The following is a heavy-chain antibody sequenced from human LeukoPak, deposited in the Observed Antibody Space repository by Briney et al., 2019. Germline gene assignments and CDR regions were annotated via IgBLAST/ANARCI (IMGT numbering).Heavy chain of an antibody. D-gene: IGHD2-2*01. CDR1: GFTFSSYA. V-gene: IGHV3-23*01. Sequence: PGGSLRPSCAASGFTFSSYAMSWVRQAPGKGLEWVSAISGSGGSTYYADSVKGRFTISRDNSKNTLYLQMNSLRAEDTAVYYSAKDLAPYVVVPAATDYWGQGTLVTVSS. J-gene: IGHJ4*02. CDR2: ISGSGGST. CDR3: AKDLAPYVVVPAATDY.